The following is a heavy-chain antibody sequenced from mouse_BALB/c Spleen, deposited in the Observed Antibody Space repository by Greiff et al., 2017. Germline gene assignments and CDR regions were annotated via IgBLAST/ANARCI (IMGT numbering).Heavy chain of an antibody. CDR2: INPSTGYT. Sequence: QVQLQQSGAELAKPGASVKMSCKASGYTFTSYWMHWVKQRPGQGLEWIGYINPSTGYTEYNQKFKDKATLTADKSSSTAYMQLSSLTSEDSAVYYCARGGTGFDYWGQGTTLTVSS. D-gene: IGHD3-3*01. J-gene: IGHJ2*01. CDR1: GYTFTSYW. CDR3: ARGGTGFDY. V-gene: IGHV1-7*01.